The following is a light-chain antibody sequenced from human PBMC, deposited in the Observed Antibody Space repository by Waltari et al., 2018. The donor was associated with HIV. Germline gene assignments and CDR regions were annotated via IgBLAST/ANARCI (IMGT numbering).Light chain of an antibody. CDR3: YSSDSSGYVWV. V-gene: IGLV3-10*01. CDR1: ALSDKF. CDR2: DDT. Sequence: SYELTQPPSVSVSPGQTASTTCPGGALSDKFVYCYQQQAGPAPALVIFDDTRRPSGIPERFSGTSSGTVATLTITGAQVEDEADYYCYSSDSSGYVWVFGGGTKLTVL. J-gene: IGLJ3*02.